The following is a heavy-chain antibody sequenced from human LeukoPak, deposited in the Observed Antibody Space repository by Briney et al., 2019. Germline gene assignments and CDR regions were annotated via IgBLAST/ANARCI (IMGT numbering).Heavy chain of an antibody. CDR3: VKDEGASSPSFL. CDR2: ISGDGYIT. J-gene: IGHJ4*02. CDR1: GLTFNHYA. V-gene: IGHV3-43*02. D-gene: IGHD6-6*01. Sequence: GASLRLSCAASGLTFNHYAMHSVRQPPRKGLEWVSFISGDGYITNYAYSVKGRFTISRDNSKNSLYLQMNSLRTEDTAFYYCVKDEGASSPSFLWGQGTLV.